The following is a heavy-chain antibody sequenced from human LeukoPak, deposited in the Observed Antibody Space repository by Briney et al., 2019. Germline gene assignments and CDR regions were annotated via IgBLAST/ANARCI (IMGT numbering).Heavy chain of an antibody. CDR2: IYYSGGT. CDR1: GGSFSSGFY. D-gene: IGHD2-21*02. V-gene: IGHV4-31*03. CDR3: ARAMTSHYFDY. J-gene: IGHJ4*02. Sequence: SQTLSLTCTVSGGSFSSGFYWSWIRQHPGKGLEWIGYIYYSGGTYYNPSLKSRVSILLDTSKKQFSPKLTSVTVADTAVYYCARAMTSHYFDYWGQGTLVTVSS.